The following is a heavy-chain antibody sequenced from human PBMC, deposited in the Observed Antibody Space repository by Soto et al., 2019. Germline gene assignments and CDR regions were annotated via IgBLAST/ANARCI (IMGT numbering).Heavy chain of an antibody. CDR3: ARGSIAARPAHFDY. J-gene: IGHJ4*02. CDR2: ISSSSSYI. CDR1: GFTFSSYI. D-gene: IGHD6-6*01. Sequence: EVQLVESGGGLVKPGGSLRLSCAASGFTFSSYIMNWVRQAPGKGLEWVSSISSSSSYIYYADSVKGRFTISRDNAKNSLYLQMNSLRAEDTAVYYCARGSIAARPAHFDYWGQGTLVTVSS. V-gene: IGHV3-21*01.